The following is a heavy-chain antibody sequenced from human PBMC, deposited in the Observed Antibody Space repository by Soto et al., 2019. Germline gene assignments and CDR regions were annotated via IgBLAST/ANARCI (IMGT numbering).Heavy chain of an antibody. CDR1: GYTFTSYD. D-gene: IGHD5-18*01. J-gene: IGHJ4*02. V-gene: IGHV1-8*01. Sequence: ASVKVSCKASGYTFTSYDINWVRQATGQGLEWMGWMNPNSGNTGYAQKFQGRVTMTRNTSISTAYMELSSLRSEDTAVYYCARESVERRDSYGYDYNLDYWGQGTLVTVSS. CDR3: ARESVERRDSYGYDYNLDY. CDR2: MNPNSGNT.